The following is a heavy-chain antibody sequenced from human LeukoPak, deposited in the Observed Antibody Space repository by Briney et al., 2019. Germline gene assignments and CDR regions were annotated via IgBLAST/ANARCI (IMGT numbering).Heavy chain of an antibody. CDR2: IIPILGIA. V-gene: IGHV1-69*04. D-gene: IGHD2-21*02. J-gene: IGHJ4*02. CDR1: GYTFTSYG. Sequence: SVKVSCKPSGYTFTSYGISWVRQAPGQGLEWMGRIIPILGIANYAQKFQGRVTITADKSTSTAYMELSSLRSEDTAVYYCARDAAYCGGDCYHTFDYWGQGTLVTVSS. CDR3: ARDAAYCGGDCYHTFDY.